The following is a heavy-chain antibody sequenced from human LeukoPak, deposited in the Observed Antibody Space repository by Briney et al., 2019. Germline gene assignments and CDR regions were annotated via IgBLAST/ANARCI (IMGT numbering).Heavy chain of an antibody. CDR3: ARRYSSGWYSNAEYFQH. CDR1: GYFFTNYW. Sequence: GESLKISCKASGYFFTNYWISWVRQMPGKGLEWRGRIDPSDSFTNYSPSFQGHVTISTDKSISTAYLQWTSLRASDTAINYWARRYSSGWYSNAEYFQHWGQGTLVTVSS. D-gene: IGHD6-19*01. CDR2: IDPSDSFT. V-gene: IGHV5-10-1*01. J-gene: IGHJ1*01.